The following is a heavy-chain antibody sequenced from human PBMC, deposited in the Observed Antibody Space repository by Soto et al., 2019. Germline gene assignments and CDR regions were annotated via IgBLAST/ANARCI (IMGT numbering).Heavy chain of an antibody. J-gene: IGHJ6*03. CDR3: ARGRTETGYSCGGGHMDV. Sequence: QVQLVQSGAEVKKPGSSVKVSCKASGGTFSSYTISWVRQAPGQGLEWMGRIIPILGIANYAQKFQGRVTITADKSTSTAYMELSSLRSEDTAVYYCARGRTETGYSCGGGHMDVWGKGTTVTVSS. CDR2: IIPILGIA. CDR1: GGTFSSYT. D-gene: IGHD6-19*01. V-gene: IGHV1-69*02.